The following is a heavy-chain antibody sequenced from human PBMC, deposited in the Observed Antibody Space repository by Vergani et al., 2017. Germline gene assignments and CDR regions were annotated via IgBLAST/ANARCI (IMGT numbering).Heavy chain of an antibody. CDR2: ISGSGGST. CDR1: GFTFRSYA. V-gene: IGHV3-23*04. Sequence: EVQLVESGGGLVQPGGSLRLSFAASGFTFRSYALSWVRQAPGKGLEWVSAISGSGGSTYYADSVKGRFTISRDNSKNTLYLQMNSLRAEDTAVSYCLVQQQLAHYYYYYMDGWGKGTTVTVSS. CDR3: LVQQQLAHYYYYYMDG. D-gene: IGHD6-13*01. J-gene: IGHJ6*03.